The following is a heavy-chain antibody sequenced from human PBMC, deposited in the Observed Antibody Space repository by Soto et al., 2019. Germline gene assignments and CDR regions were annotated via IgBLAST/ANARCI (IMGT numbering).Heavy chain of an antibody. CDR2: IVVGSGNT. J-gene: IGHJ4*02. CDR3: AAEMGRSCTISGCSYYYYFDY. D-gene: IGHD2-2*01. CDR1: GLSFTTSA. V-gene: IGHV1-58*01. Sequence: QMQLVQSGPEVKKPGTSVKVSCTASGLSFTTSAVHWVRQARGQRLEWIGWIVVGSGNTNYAQKFQERVTIAGDISTSTLYMELSSLRSEDTAVYYCAAEMGRSCTISGCSYYYYFDYWGQGTLVTVSS.